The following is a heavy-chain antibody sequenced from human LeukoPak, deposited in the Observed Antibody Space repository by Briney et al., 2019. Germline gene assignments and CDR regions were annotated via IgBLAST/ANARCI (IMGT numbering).Heavy chain of an antibody. CDR3: ARDRAYDSSGYTDY. V-gene: IGHV3-30*04. CDR2: ISYDGSNK. D-gene: IGHD3-22*01. J-gene: IGHJ4*02. CDR1: GFTFDDYA. Sequence: PGGSLRLSCAASGFTFDDYAMHWVRQAPGKGLEWVAVISYDGSNKYYADSVKGRFTISRDNSKNTLYLQMNSLRAEDTAVYYCARDRAYDSSGYTDYWGQGTLVTVSS.